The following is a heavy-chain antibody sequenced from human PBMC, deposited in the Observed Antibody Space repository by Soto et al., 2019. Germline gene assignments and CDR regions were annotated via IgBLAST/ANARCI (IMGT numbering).Heavy chain of an antibody. CDR1: GFPLIGSA. CDR2: IRSKANSYAT. Sequence: XSVKVACAASGFPLIGSAMHWVRQASGKGLEWVGRIRSKANSYATAYAASVKGRFTISRDDSKNTAYLQMNSLKTEDTAVYYCTKQTGYSSGGSCYTNWFDPWGQGTLVTVSS. CDR3: TKQTGYSSGGSCYTNWFDP. V-gene: IGHV3-73*01. D-gene: IGHD2-15*01. J-gene: IGHJ5*02.